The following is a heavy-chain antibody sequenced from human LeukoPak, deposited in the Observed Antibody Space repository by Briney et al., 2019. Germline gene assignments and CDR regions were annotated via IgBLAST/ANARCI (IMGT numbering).Heavy chain of an antibody. J-gene: IGHJ6*02. CDR2: ISYDGSNK. CDR1: GFTFSSYW. Sequence: AGGSLRFSCAASGFTFSSYWMSWVRQAPGKGLEWVAVISYDGSNKYYADSVKGRFTISRDNSKNTLYLQMNSLRAEDTAVYYCARDSPHYYYYGMDVWGQGTTVTVSS. V-gene: IGHV3-30-3*01. CDR3: ARDSPHYYYYGMDV.